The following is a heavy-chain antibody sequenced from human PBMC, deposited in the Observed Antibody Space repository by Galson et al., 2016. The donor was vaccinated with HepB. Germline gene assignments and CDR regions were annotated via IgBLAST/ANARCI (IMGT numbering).Heavy chain of an antibody. V-gene: IGHV3-9*01. Sequence: SLRLSCAASGFIFDDYSMHWVRQIPGKGLEWVSGINWNSARVDYAGPVKGRFTISRDKNSLFLQMNSLRPEDTALYYCAKEDGGFNFDPWGQGTLVTVSS. D-gene: IGHD2-15*01. CDR3: AKEDGGFNFDP. CDR2: INWNSARV. J-gene: IGHJ5*02. CDR1: GFIFDDYS.